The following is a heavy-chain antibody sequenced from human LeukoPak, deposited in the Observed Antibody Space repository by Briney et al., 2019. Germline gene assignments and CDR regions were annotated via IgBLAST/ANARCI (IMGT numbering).Heavy chain of an antibody. D-gene: IGHD6-13*01. J-gene: IGHJ4*02. CDR1: GGTFSSYA. Sequence: SVKVSCKASGGTFSSYAISWVRQAPGQGLEWMGRIIPIFGTANYAQKFQGRVTITTDESTSTAYMELSSLRSEDTAVYYCARVMGIAAAGTVQYYFGYWGQGTLVTVSS. CDR2: IIPIFGTA. V-gene: IGHV1-69*05. CDR3: ARVMGIAAAGTVQYYFGY.